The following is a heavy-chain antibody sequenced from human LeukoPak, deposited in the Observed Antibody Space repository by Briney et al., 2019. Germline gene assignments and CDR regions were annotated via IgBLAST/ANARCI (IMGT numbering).Heavy chain of an antibody. D-gene: IGHD3-3*01. V-gene: IGHV3-23*01. CDR1: GFTFSSYA. CDR3: ATSYDFWSVGAFDI. J-gene: IGHJ3*02. Sequence: GGSLRLSCAASGFTFSSYAMSWVRQAPGKGLEWVSAISGSGGSTYYADSVKGRFIISRDNSKNTLYLQMNSLRAEDTAVYYCATSYDFWSVGAFDIWGQGTMVTVSS. CDR2: ISGSGGST.